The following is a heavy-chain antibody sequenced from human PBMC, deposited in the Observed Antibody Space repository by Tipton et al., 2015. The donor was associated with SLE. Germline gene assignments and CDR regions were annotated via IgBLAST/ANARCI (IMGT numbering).Heavy chain of an antibody. Sequence: TLSLTCAVYGGSFSGYYWSWIRQPPGKGLEWIGEINHSGSTNYNPSLKSRVTISVDTSKNQFSLKLSSVTAADTAVYYCARSFSSSLYDNWFDPWGQGSLVTVSS. J-gene: IGHJ5*02. D-gene: IGHD6-13*01. V-gene: IGHV4-34*01. CDR1: GGSFSGYY. CDR2: INHSGST. CDR3: ARSFSSSLYDNWFDP.